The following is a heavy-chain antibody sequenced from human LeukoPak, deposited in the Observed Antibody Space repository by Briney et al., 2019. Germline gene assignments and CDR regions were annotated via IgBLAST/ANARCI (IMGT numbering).Heavy chain of an antibody. D-gene: IGHD3-10*01. Sequence: GGSLRLSCAASGFTVRNNHMSWVRQAPGKGLEWVSVIDSRDSTYHADSVKGRFTISRHTSKNTLYLQMNSLRAEDTAVYYCASELSRGDEGSDYWGQGTLVTVSS. J-gene: IGHJ4*02. CDR2: IDSRDST. V-gene: IGHV3-53*04. CDR3: ASELSRGDEGSDY. CDR1: GFTVRNNH.